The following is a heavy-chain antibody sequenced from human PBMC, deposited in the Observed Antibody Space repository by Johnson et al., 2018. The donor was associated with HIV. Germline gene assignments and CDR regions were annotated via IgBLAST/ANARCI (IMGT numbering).Heavy chain of an antibody. V-gene: IGHV3-30-3*01. CDR3: AKGGVEYSSTWFDAFDI. Sequence: QVQLVESGGGVVQPGRSLRLSCAASGFTFNTYAIHWVRQAPGKGLEWVAVISYDGSYKYFADSVKGRFTIPRDNSTNTLYLQMNRLRAEDTAVYYCAKGGVEYSSTWFDAFDIWGPGTMVTVSS. J-gene: IGHJ3*02. CDR2: ISYDGSYK. D-gene: IGHD6-13*01. CDR1: GFTFNTYA.